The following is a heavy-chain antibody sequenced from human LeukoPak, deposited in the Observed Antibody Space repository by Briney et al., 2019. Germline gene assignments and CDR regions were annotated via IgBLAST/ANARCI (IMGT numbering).Heavy chain of an antibody. D-gene: IGHD2/OR15-2a*01. V-gene: IGHV3-23*01. J-gene: IGHJ4*02. Sequence: GGSLRLSCAASGFTFSSYAMSWVRQAPGKALEWVSRVDGGGSTSYADSVRGRFSISRDSSKSTLYLQMGSLRGEDTAVYYCARDDAPDGGFLDYWGQGTLVTVSS. CDR2: VDGGGST. CDR1: GFTFSSYA. CDR3: ARDDAPDGGFLDY.